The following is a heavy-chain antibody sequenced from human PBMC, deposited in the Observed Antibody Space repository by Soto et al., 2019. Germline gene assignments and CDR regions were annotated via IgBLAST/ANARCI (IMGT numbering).Heavy chain of an antibody. D-gene: IGHD3-10*01. Sequence: QVQLVQSGAEVKKPGSSVKVSCKASGGAFSTHAIVWVRQAPGQGLEWMGGLLPIFGTANYAQKFQGRVTITADESTSTVYMELSSLRSEDTAVYYCARAFMVRECISYYFDNWGQGTLVSVSS. J-gene: IGHJ4*02. V-gene: IGHV1-69*01. CDR3: ARAFMVRECISYYFDN. CDR2: LLPIFGTA. CDR1: GGAFSTHA.